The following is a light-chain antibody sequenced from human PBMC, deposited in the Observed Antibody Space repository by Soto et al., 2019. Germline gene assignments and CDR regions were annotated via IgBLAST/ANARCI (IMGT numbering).Light chain of an antibody. CDR3: QQYNTYPLT. CDR1: QKISNW. CDR2: KAS. Sequence: DIQMPQSPSTLSASVVDRVTITCRASQKISNWLAWYQQKPGKAPKLLLYKASSLEGGVPSRFSGSGSGTEFNITISSLQPDDFANYDCQQYNTYPLTFGGGKTVYIK. J-gene: IGKJ4*01. V-gene: IGKV1-5*03.